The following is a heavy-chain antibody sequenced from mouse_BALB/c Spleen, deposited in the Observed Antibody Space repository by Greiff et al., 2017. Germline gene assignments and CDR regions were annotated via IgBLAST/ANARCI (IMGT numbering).Heavy chain of an antibody. CDR1: GFTFSSYT. D-gene: IGHD2-3*01. Sequence: EVKLVESGGGLVQPGGSLKLSCAASGFTFSSYTMSWVRQTPEKRLEWVAYISNGGGSTYYPHTVKGRFTISRDKDKNTLFLQMTSLRSEDTAMYYCARADGYYVYDAMDYWGQGNSVTVSA. CDR3: ARADGYYVYDAMDY. CDR2: ISNGGGST. V-gene: IGHV5-12-2*01. J-gene: IGHJ4*01.